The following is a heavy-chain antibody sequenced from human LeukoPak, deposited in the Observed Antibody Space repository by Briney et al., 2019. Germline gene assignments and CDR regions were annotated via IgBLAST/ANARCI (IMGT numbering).Heavy chain of an antibody. Sequence: SETLSLTCTVSGGSISSGGYYWSWIRQHPGKGLEWIGYIYYSGSTYYNPSLKSRVTISVDTSKNQFSLKLSSVTAADTAVYYCASVDTNYYYYGMDVWGQGTTVTVSS. CDR3: ASVDTNYYYYGMDV. V-gene: IGHV4-31*03. CDR2: IYYSGST. J-gene: IGHJ6*02. D-gene: IGHD3-9*01. CDR1: GGSISSGGYY.